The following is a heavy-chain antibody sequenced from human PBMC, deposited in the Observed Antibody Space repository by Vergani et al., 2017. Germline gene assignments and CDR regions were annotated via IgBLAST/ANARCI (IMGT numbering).Heavy chain of an antibody. CDR3: ARDLYDSSGYYHDY. CDR1: GGSLSSYY. J-gene: IGHJ4*02. CDR2: IYYSGST. V-gene: IGHV4-59*01. D-gene: IGHD3-22*01. Sequence: QLQLQESGPGLVKPSETLSLTCTVSGGSLSSYYWSWIRQPPGKGLEWIGYIYYSGSTNYNPALKSRVTISVDTSKNQFSLKLSSVTAADTAVYYCARDLYDSSGYYHDYWGQGTLVTVSS.